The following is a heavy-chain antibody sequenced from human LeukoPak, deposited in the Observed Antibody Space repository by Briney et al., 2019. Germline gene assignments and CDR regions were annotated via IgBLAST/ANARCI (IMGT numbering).Heavy chain of an antibody. V-gene: IGHV4-38-2*01. CDR1: GYSISSGYY. CDR2: IYHSRST. CDR3: ARHNKPTAASYDY. D-gene: IGHD6-13*01. J-gene: IGHJ4*02. Sequence: PSETLSLTCAVSGYSISSGYYWGWIRQPPGKGLEWIGSIYHSRSTYYNPSLKSRVTISVDTSKNQFSLKLSSVTAADTAVYYCARHNKPTAASYDYWGQGTLVTVSS.